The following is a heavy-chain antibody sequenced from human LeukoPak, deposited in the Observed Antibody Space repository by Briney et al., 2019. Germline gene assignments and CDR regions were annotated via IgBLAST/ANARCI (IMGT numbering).Heavy chain of an antibody. CDR3: ARVGWKQLGLDY. CDR1: GYSISSGYY. D-gene: IGHD6-6*01. V-gene: IGHV4-38-2*01. J-gene: IGHJ4*02. CDR2: IYHSGST. Sequence: SETLSLTCAVSGYSISSGYYWGWIRQPPGKGLEWIGSIYHSGSTYYNPSLKSRVTISVDTSKNQFSLKLSSVTAADTAVYYCARVGWKQLGLDYWGQGTLVTVSP.